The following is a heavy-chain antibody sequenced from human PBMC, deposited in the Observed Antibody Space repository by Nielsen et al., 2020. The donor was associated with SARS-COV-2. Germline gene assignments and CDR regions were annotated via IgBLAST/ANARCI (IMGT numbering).Heavy chain of an antibody. D-gene: IGHD6-13*01. CDR2: IYPGDSDT. Sequence: ESLKISCKGSGYSFTSYWIGWVRQMPGKGLEWMGIIYPGDSDTRYSPSFQGQVTISADKSISTAYLQWSSLKTSDTAMYYCAAGYSSSWYYFDYWGQGTLVTVSS. V-gene: IGHV5-51*01. CDR3: AAGYSSSWYYFDY. CDR1: GYSFTSYW. J-gene: IGHJ4*02.